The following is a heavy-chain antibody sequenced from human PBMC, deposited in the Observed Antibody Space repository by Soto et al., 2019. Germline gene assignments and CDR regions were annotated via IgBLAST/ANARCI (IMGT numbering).Heavy chain of an antibody. CDR2: IYSGGST. D-gene: IGHD5-12*01. CDR1: GFTVSSNY. V-gene: IGHV3-66*01. Sequence: PGGSLRLSCAASGFTVSSNYMSWVRQAPGKGLEWVSVIYSGGSTYYADSVKGRFTIFRDTSKNTLYLQMNSLRAEDTAVYYSARVLGSGVATAVYDVFDIWGQGKMVTFSS. CDR3: ARVLGSGVATAVYDVFDI. J-gene: IGHJ3*02.